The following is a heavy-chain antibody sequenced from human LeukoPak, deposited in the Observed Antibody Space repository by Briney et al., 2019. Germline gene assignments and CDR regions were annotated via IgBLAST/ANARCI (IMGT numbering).Heavy chain of an antibody. D-gene: IGHD1-7*01. Sequence: GGSLRLSCAASGFTFSSYRMNWVRQAPGKGLEWVSYISSSSSTIYYADSVKSRFTISRDNAKNSLYLQMNSLRAEDTAVCYCARSSRELGGYAPWELMPPFDYWGQGTLVTVSS. CDR1: GFTFSSYR. V-gene: IGHV3-48*01. J-gene: IGHJ4*02. CDR2: ISSSSSTI. CDR3: ARSSRELGGYAPWELMPPFDY.